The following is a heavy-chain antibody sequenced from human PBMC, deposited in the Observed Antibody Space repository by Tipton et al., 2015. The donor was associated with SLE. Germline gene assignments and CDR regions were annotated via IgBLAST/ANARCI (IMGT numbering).Heavy chain of an antibody. CDR3: ARQSVQGAYLDF. Sequence: TLSLTCTVSGGSISSYYWSWIRQPPGKGLEWIGYIHYTGSTNYNPSLKSRVTISVDTSKNQFSLKLSSVTAADTAVYYCARQSVQGAYLDFWGQGTLLTVSS. CDR1: GGSISSYY. D-gene: IGHD1-1*01. CDR2: IHYTGST. V-gene: IGHV4-59*01. J-gene: IGHJ4*02.